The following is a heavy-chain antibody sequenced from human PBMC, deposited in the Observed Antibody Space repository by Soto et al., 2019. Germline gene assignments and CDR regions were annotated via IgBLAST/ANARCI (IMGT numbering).Heavy chain of an antibody. J-gene: IGHJ4*02. Sequence: SGTPSPTCAVSGGSLSCRYYYWGWARQSPGKGPEWIGSVFYTGFTSYNPSLESRVSVSVDTSKNQFSLKVSGVSAADTAVYYCATSQKGYNWNYFDHWGQGALVTVSS. CDR2: VFYTGFT. CDR1: GGSLSCRYYY. CDR3: ATSQKGYNWNYFDH. D-gene: IGHD1-20*01. V-gene: IGHV4-39*05.